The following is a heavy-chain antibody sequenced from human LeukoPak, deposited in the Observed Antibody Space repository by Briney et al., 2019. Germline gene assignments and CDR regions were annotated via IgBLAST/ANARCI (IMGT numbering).Heavy chain of an antibody. CDR1: GGSISSYY. V-gene: IGHV4-59*01. J-gene: IGHJ4*02. CDR2: IYYSGST. CDR3: ARVRRYQLLDH. Sequence: SETLSLTCTVSGGSISSYYWSWIRQPPGKGLEWIGYIYYSGSTNYNPSLKSRVTISVDTSKNQFSLKLSSVTAADTAVYYCARVRRYQLLDHWGQGTLVTVSS. D-gene: IGHD2-2*01.